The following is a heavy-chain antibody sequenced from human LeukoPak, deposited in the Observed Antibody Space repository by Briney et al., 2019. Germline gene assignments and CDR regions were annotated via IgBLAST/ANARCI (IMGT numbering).Heavy chain of an antibody. CDR3: ARVGAAGFDD. D-gene: IGHD6-13*01. CDR1: GFALSRYW. J-gene: IGHJ4*02. CDR2: INEDGREK. V-gene: IGHV3-7*03. Sequence: GGSLRLSCAASGFALSRYWMSWVRRAPGKGGEEGANINEDGREKYYMDSVRGRFTFSRDNARNSLYLQMNSLRVEDAAVYFCARVGAAGFDDWGQGALVTVSS.